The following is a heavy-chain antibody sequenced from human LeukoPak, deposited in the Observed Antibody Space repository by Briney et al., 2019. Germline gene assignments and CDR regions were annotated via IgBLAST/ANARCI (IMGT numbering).Heavy chain of an antibody. Sequence: AETLSLTCTVSGYSISSGYYWGWIRQPPGNGLEWIGSVYHSGSTYYNPSLKSRVTISVDTSKNQFSLKLSSVTAADTAVHYCARDMGQNCGGDCYSDAFDIWGQGTMVTVSS. V-gene: IGHV4-38-2*02. D-gene: IGHD2-21*01. CDR3: ARDMGQNCGGDCYSDAFDI. CDR2: VYHSGST. J-gene: IGHJ3*02. CDR1: GYSISSGYY.